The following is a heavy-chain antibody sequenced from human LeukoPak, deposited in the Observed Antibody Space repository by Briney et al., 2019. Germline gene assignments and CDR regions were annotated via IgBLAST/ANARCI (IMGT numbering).Heavy chain of an antibody. Sequence: GGSLRLSCAASGFTFSSYAMSWVRHAPGKGLEWVSAISGSGGSTNYADSVKGRFTISRDNSKNTMYLQMNSLSAEDTAVYYCAKDPGFMTYDYWGQGPLVTVSS. CDR3: AKDPGFMTYDY. CDR2: ISGSGGST. D-gene: IGHD3-16*01. V-gene: IGHV3-23*01. CDR1: GFTFSSYA. J-gene: IGHJ4*02.